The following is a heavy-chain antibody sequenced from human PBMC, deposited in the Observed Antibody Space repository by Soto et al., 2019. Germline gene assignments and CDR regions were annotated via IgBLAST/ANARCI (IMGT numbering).Heavy chain of an antibody. D-gene: IGHD6-6*01. V-gene: IGHV4-31*03. J-gene: IGHJ6*02. CDR1: GGSMSSGGYY. CDR2: IYYTGNT. CDR3: ARVGAARPNDYYGMDV. Sequence: QVQLQESGPGLVKPSQTLSLTCTVSGGSMSSGGYYWSWIRQHPGKGLEWIGYIYYTGNTCYNPSLKSRVTMSVDTSKNQFSLKLSSVTAADTAVYYCARVGAARPNDYYGMDVWGQGTTVAVSS.